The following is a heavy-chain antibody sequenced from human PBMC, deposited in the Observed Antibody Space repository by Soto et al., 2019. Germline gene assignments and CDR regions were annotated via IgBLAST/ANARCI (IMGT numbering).Heavy chain of an antibody. D-gene: IGHD2-15*01. CDR2: MNHSGST. Sequence: QVQLQQWGAGLLKPSETLSLTCAVYGGSFSGYYWSWIRQPPGKGLEWIGEMNHSGSTNYNPSLKSRVTISVDTSKNQFSLKLSSVTAADTAVYYCARGLRDIVVVVASTREFFDYWGQGTLVTVSS. CDR1: GGSFSGYY. CDR3: ARGLRDIVVVVASTREFFDY. J-gene: IGHJ4*02. V-gene: IGHV4-34*01.